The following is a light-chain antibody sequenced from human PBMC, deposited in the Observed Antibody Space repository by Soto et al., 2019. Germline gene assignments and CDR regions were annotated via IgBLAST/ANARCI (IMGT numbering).Light chain of an antibody. CDR2: AAS. CDR1: EDISSY. V-gene: IGKV1-9*01. Sequence: IQLTLSPSSLSASVGDRVTFTCRASEDISSYLVWYQQKPGAAPKLLIYAASALHSGVPSRFSGSGSGTDFTLTISSLHPEDFAVYFCQQFKNYPITFGQGTRLEIK. CDR3: QQFKNYPIT. J-gene: IGKJ5*01.